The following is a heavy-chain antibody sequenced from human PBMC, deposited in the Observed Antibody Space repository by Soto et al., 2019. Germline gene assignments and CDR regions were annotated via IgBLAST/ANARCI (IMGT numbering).Heavy chain of an antibody. CDR2: MNPNSGIT. CDR3: ARRDGYNSNWLDS. J-gene: IGHJ5*01. V-gene: IGHV1-8*01. Sequence: QVQLVQSGAEVKTPGASVKVSCKASGYTFATYDINWVRQAPGQGLEWMGWMNPNSGITGYAQKCQGRLTMTRDTALSVAQMKLSSLRNADTAVYSCARRDGYNSNWLDSWGQGALVTVSA. CDR1: GYTFATYD. D-gene: IGHD2-21*01.